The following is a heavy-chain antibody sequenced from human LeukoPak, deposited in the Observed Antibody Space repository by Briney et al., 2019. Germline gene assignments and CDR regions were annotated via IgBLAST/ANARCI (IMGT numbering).Heavy chain of an antibody. J-gene: IGHJ4*02. CDR3: ARDSLRPDYFDY. Sequence: ASVKVSCKASGYTFTSYGISWVRQAPGQGLEWMGWISAYNGNTNYAQKLQGRVTMTTDTSTGTAYMELRSLRSDDTTVYYCARDSLRPDYFDYWGQGTLVTVSS. CDR1: GYTFTSYG. CDR2: ISAYNGNT. V-gene: IGHV1-18*01.